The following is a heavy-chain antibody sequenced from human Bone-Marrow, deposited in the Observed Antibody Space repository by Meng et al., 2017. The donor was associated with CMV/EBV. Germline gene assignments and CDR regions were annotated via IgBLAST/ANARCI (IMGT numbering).Heavy chain of an antibody. Sequence: SGPTLVNPTPTLTLTCTFSGFSLSTGGAGVDWIRQPPGKALEWLALIYWHDDKHYSPSLKRRLTITKDTSRNQVVLTMTNMDPVDTATHYCAHKYDFRNGYTYWGHGTLVTVSS. V-gene: IGHV2-5*01. CDR3: AHKYDFRNGYTY. CDR1: GFSLSTGGAG. D-gene: IGHD3-3*01. CDR2: IYWHDDK. J-gene: IGHJ4*01.